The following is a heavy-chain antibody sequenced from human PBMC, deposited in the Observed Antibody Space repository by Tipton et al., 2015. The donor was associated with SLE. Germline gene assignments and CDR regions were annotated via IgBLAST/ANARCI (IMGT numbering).Heavy chain of an antibody. CDR3: ASESTGGNWFDP. V-gene: IGHV1-2*02. J-gene: IGHJ5*02. Sequence: QSGAEVKKPGASVKVSCKASGDTFTTYYMHWVRQAPGQGLEWMGWIHPNSGGTNYAENFEGRVTMTRDTSITTAYMELSRLRSDDTAVYYCASESTGGNWFDPWGQGTLVTVSS. D-gene: IGHD1-1*01. CDR2: IHPNSGGT. CDR1: GDTFTTYY.